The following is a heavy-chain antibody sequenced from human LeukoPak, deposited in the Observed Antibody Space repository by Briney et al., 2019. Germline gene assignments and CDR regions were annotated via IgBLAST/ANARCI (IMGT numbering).Heavy chain of an antibody. CDR3: ASGEFDYYDSIIF. J-gene: IGHJ4*02. V-gene: IGHV3-74*01. Sequence: GGSLRLSCEVSGFTFRSTWMHWVRQAPGKGLVWVSRINSDGSSTSYADSVKGRFTISRDNAKKTLYLQMNSLRAEDTAVYYCASGEFDYYDSIIFGGQGTLVTVSS. CDR1: GFTFRSTW. D-gene: IGHD3-22*01. CDR2: INSDGSST.